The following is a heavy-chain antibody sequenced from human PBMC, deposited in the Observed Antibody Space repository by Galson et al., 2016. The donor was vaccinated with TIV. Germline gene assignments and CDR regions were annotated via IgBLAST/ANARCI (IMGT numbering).Heavy chain of an antibody. CDR3: ARRTHYDSSGYSDAFDI. D-gene: IGHD3-22*01. V-gene: IGHV4-39*01. CDR2: IYYTGST. CDR1: GSINSDLYY. J-gene: IGHJ3*02. Sequence: GSINSDLYYWAWIRQPPGKGLEWIATIYYTGSTYYNPSLKSRVSISMDTPKNQFSLKLSSVTAADTAVYYCARRTHYDSSGYSDAFDIWGQGTMVPASS.